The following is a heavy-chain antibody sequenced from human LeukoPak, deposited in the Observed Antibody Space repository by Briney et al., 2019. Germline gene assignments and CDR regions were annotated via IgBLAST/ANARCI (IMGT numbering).Heavy chain of an antibody. CDR2: ISAYNGNT. J-gene: IGHJ4*02. CDR1: GYIFTSYG. CDR3: ARVVAYYYDSSGYYPYFDY. Sequence: ASVKVSCKASGYIFTSYGISWVRQAPGQGLEWMGWISAYNGNTNYAQKLQGRVTMTTDTSTSTAYMELRSLRSDDTAVYYCARVVAYYYDSSGYYPYFDYWGQGTLVTVSS. V-gene: IGHV1-18*01. D-gene: IGHD3-22*01.